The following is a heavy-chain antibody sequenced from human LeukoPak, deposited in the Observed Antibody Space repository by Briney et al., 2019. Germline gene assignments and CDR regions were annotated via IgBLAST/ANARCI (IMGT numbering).Heavy chain of an antibody. D-gene: IGHD4-17*01. CDR1: GFTFTSVW. CDR2: INTDGTIT. V-gene: IGHV3-74*01. J-gene: IGHJ4*02. Sequence: GGSLILSCAASGFTFTSVWMHWFRQAPGKGLVGVSRINTDGTITGYADSVKGRFTISRDNAKNTLYLQMNSLKAEDTAVYYCARDRXTVTLFDYWGQGALVTVSS. CDR3: ARDRXTVTLFDY.